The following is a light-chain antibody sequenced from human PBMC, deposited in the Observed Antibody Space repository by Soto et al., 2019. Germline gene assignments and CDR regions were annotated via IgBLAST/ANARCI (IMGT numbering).Light chain of an antibody. CDR2: DVN. CDR1: SSDIGAYNF. V-gene: IGLV2-14*03. Sequence: QSVLSQPGSGSGSPGQSITISCTGTSSDIGAYNFVSWYQQHPGKAPKLMLYDVNIRPSGVSNRFSGSKSGNTASLTISGLQAEDEADYYCTSWTTSTTMIFGGGTKVTVL. CDR3: TSWTTSTTMI. J-gene: IGLJ2*01.